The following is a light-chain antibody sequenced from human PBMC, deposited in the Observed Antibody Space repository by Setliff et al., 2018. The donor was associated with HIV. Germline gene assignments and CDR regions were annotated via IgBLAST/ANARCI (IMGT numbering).Light chain of an antibody. V-gene: IGLV1-51*01. CDR3: GTWDSGLNIVM. Sequence: QSVLTQPPSVSSAPGQRVTISCSGSSSNIGRNTVSWYRQLPGTAPKLLIYDDFQRPSGIPDRFSGSKSGTSVTLGIAGLQTGDEADYYCGTWDSGLNIVMFGGGTKVTVL. CDR2: DDF. CDR1: SSNIGRNT. J-gene: IGLJ3*02.